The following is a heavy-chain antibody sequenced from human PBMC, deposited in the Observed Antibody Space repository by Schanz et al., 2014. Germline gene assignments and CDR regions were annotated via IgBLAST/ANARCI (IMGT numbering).Heavy chain of an antibody. D-gene: IGHD1-26*01. Sequence: QVQLVQSGAEVKKPGASVKVSCKASGYTFISYFIHWVRQAPGQGLEWMGIINPTGGSTSYAQRFQGRVTMTTDTSTSTVYMELRSLRSDDTAVYYCARDRDQWDGNFCDFWGQGTLVTVSS. V-gene: IGHV1-46*01. CDR3: ARDRDQWDGNFCDF. CDR2: INPTGGST. J-gene: IGHJ4*02. CDR1: GYTFISYF.